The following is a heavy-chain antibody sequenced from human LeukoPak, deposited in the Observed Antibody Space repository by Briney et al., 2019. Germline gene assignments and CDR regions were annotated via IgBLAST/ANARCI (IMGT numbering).Heavy chain of an antibody. D-gene: IGHD5-24*01. CDR3: AKDLLQLQYYFDY. CDR1: GFTFSSYA. CDR2: ISGSGGIT. V-gene: IGHV3-23*01. J-gene: IGHJ4*02. Sequence: TGGSLRLSCAASGFTFSSYAMSWVRQAPGKGLEWVSVISGSGGITYYADSVKGRFTISRDNSKNTLYLQMNSLRAEDTAVYYCAKDLLQLQYYFDYWGQGTLVTVSS.